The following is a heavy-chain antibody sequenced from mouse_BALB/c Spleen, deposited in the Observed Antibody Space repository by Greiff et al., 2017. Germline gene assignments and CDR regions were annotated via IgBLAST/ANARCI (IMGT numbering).Heavy chain of an antibody. CDR1: GFTFSSYT. Sequence: DVQLVESWGGLVPPGGFLKLPRAASGFTFSSYTTSLVRQTPEKRLEWVAYISNDGGSTYYPDTVKGRFTISSDNAKNALYLQMSSLKYEDTAMYYWRRGGHYDAMDYWGQGTSVTVSS. V-gene: IGHV5-12-2*01. CDR3: RRGGHYDAMDY. CDR2: ISNDGGST. D-gene: IGHD1-1*02. J-gene: IGHJ4*01.